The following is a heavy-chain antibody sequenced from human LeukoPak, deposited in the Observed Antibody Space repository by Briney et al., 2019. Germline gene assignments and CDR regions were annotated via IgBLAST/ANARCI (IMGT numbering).Heavy chain of an antibody. D-gene: IGHD4-23*01. V-gene: IGHV3-43*02. CDR3: LYFDGGNSYY. Sequence: RSLRLSCAGSGFPFDDYAMHWVRQDPGKRLEWVSLISGDGGSIYYSDSVKGRFTISRDNSKNSLYLHMNSLNTEDNPFHYFLYFDGGNSYYWGQGTLVTVSS. J-gene: IGHJ4*02. CDR1: GFPFDDYA. CDR2: ISGDGGSI.